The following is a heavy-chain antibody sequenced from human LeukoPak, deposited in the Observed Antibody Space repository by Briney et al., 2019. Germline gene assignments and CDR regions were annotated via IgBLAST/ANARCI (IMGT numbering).Heavy chain of an antibody. CDR1: GFTFSIYS. CDR2: ISSSSSYM. Sequence: GGSLRLSCAASGFTFSIYSMNWVRQAPGKGLEWASSISSSSSYMYYADSVKGRLTISRDNAKNSLYLQMNSLRGEDTAVYYCARVLGNYFDSSGPSLYWGQGTLVTVSS. V-gene: IGHV3-21*01. D-gene: IGHD3-22*01. CDR3: ARVLGNYFDSSGPSLY. J-gene: IGHJ4*02.